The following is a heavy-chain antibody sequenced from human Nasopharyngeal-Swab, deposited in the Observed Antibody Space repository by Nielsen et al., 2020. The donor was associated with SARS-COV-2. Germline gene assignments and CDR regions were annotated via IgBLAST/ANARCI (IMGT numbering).Heavy chain of an antibody. V-gene: IGHV3-48*03. J-gene: IGHJ4*01. CDR2: ISSSGSTI. CDR1: GFTFSSYE. Sequence: GGSLRLSCAASGFTFSSYEMNWVRQAPGKGLEWVSYISSSGSTIYYADSVKGRFTISRDNAKNSLYLQMNNLRAEDTAVYYCARGKRGYGNFDSWGQRTLVTVSS. D-gene: IGHD3-16*01. CDR3: ARGKRGYGNFDS.